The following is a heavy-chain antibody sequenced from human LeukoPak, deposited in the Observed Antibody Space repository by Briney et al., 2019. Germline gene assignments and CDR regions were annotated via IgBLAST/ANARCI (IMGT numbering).Heavy chain of an antibody. CDR2: INSDGSST. CDR1: GFTFSSYW. J-gene: IGHJ3*02. V-gene: IGHV3-74*01. D-gene: IGHD2-2*01. Sequence: GGSLRLSCAASGFTFSSYWMHWVRQAPGKGLVWVSRINSDGSSTSYADSVRGRFTISRDNAKDTLYLQMNSLRAEDTAVYYCVRYIVVPTAIYAFDIWGQGTMVTVSS. CDR3: VRYIVVPTAIYAFDI.